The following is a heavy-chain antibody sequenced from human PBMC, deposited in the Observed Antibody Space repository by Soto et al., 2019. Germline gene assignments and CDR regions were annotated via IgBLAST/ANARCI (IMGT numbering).Heavy chain of an antibody. J-gene: IGHJ3*02. CDR2: IYTSGST. CDR3: ARDRITLANDAFDI. Sequence: SETLSLTCTVSGGSISSYYWSWIRQPAGKGLEWIGRIYTSGSTNYNPSLKSRVTMSVDTSKNQFSLNLSSVTAAADTAVYYCARDRITLANDAFDISGQATIVTV. CDR1: GGSISSYY. D-gene: IGHD3-10*01. V-gene: IGHV4-4*07.